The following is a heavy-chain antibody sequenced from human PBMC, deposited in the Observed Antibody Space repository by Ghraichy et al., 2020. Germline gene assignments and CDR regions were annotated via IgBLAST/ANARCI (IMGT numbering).Heavy chain of an antibody. CDR3: ARILRPYYYYMDV. D-gene: IGHD2-15*01. Sequence: SETLSLTCTVSGGSISSSSYYWGWIRQPPGKGLEWIGSIYYSGSTYYNPSLKSRVTISVDTSKNQFSLKLSSVTAADTAVYYCARILRPYYYYMDVWGKGTTVTVSS. J-gene: IGHJ6*03. V-gene: IGHV4-39*07. CDR1: GGSISSSSYY. CDR2: IYYSGST.